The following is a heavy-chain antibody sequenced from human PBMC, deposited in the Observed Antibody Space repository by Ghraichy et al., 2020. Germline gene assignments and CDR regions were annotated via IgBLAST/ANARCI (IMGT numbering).Heavy chain of an antibody. CDR2: ISGSGTTV. V-gene: IGHV3-48*03. CDR1: GFTFSSFE. Sequence: GGSLRLSCAASGFTFSSFEMNWVRLTPGKGLEWLSYISGSGTTVHYADSVKGRSITSRDNAKNSLYLHMNSLRPDDTAIYFCAREYYGLLAGYYLDYWGQGTLVTVSS. CDR3: AREYYGLLAGYYLDY. D-gene: IGHD3-9*01. J-gene: IGHJ4*02.